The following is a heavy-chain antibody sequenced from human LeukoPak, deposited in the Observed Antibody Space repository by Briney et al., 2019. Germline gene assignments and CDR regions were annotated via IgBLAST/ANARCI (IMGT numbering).Heavy chain of an antibody. CDR1: GFTFSRYW. CDR3: ARAYSDSSGYYPPYFDY. V-gene: IGHV3-74*01. Sequence: GGSLRLSCAASGFTFSRYWMHWVRQAPGKGLVWVSRINSDGSSTSYADSVKGRFTISRDNAKNTLYLQMISLGAEDTAVYYCARAYSDSSGYYPPYFDYWGQGTLVTVSS. D-gene: IGHD3-22*01. J-gene: IGHJ4*02. CDR2: INSDGSST.